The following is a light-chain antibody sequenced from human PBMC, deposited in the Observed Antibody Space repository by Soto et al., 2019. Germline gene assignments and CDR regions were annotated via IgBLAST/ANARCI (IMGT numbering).Light chain of an antibody. CDR1: QSVSTY. J-gene: IGKJ4*02. CDR3: QEPSTWRRT. Sequence: EIVLTQSPATLSVSAGEGATLSCRASQSVSTYLAWYQQKPGQAPRLLIYDTSNRATGIPARFSGSGSGTDFTLTISGLEPEYMAVYFCQEPSTWRRTFGEGTKVEI. CDR2: DTS. V-gene: IGKV3-11*01.